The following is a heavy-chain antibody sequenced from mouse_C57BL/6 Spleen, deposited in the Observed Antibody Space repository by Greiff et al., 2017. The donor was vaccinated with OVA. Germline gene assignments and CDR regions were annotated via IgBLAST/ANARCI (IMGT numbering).Heavy chain of an antibody. V-gene: IGHV1-52*01. CDR2: IDPSDSET. CDR1: GYTFTSYW. J-gene: IGHJ3*01. D-gene: IGHD2-4*01. CDR3: ARWDEYDDWFAY. Sequence: QVQLQQPGAELVRPGSSVKLSCKASGYTFTSYWMHWVKQRPIQGLEWIGDIDPSDSETHYNQKFKDKATLTVDKSSSTAYMQLSSLTSEDSAVYDCARWDEYDDWFAYWGQGTLVTVSA.